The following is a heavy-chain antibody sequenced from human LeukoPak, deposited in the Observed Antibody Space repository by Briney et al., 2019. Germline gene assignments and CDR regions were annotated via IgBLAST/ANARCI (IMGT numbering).Heavy chain of an antibody. CDR2: ITANGGSI. J-gene: IGHJ6*02. V-gene: IGHV3-64D*09. D-gene: IGHD1-14*01. Sequence: GGSLRLSCSASGFTFSNYAMHWVRQAPGKGLEYVSAITANGGSIYYADSVKGRFTISRDNTKNTLYLQMSSLRAEDTAVYYCVKATGKNYYYGMDVWGQGNTVTVSS. CDR3: VKATGKNYYYGMDV. CDR1: GFTFSNYA.